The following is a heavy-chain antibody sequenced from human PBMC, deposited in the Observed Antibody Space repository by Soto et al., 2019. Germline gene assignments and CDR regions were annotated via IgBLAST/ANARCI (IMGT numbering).Heavy chain of an antibody. CDR1: GGTFSSYA. J-gene: IGHJ6*04. V-gene: IGHV1-69*01. CDR2: IIPIFGTA. D-gene: IGHD2-8*01. CDR3: ARVQWPGPPTHDYYYGSDG. Sequence: ESAVQVSCKASGGTFSSYAISWVRQAPGQGLEWMGGIIPIFGTANYAQKFQGRVTITADESTSTAYMELSSLRSEDTAVYYCARVQWPGPPTHDYYYGSDGWGKGTKVTGAS.